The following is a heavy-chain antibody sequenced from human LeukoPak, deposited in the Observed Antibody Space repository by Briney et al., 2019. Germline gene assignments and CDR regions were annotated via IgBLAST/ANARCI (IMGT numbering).Heavy chain of an antibody. CDR2: TYYRSKWYN. Sequence: SQTLSLTCAISGDSVSSNSAAWNWIRQSPSRGLEWLGRTYYRSKWYNDYAVSVESRITINPDTSKNQFSLQLNSVTPEDTAVYYCAREDTAMVARRNSYYYYGMDVWGQGTTVTVSS. V-gene: IGHV6-1*01. J-gene: IGHJ6*02. CDR3: AREDTAMVARRNSYYYYGMDV. D-gene: IGHD5-18*01. CDR1: GDSVSSNSAA.